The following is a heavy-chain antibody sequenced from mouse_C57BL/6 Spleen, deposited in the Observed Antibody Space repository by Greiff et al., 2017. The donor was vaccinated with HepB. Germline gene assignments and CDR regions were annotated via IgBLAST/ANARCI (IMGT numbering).Heavy chain of an antibody. CDR3: ARTGSSPDWYLDV. D-gene: IGHD1-1*01. V-gene: IGHV1-85*01. J-gene: IGHJ1*03. Sequence: QVQLQQSGPELVKPGASVKLSCKASGYTFTSYDINWVKQRPGQGLEWIGWIYPRDGSTKYNEKFKGKATLTVDTSSSTAYLELHSLTSEDSAVYFGARTGSSPDWYLDVWGTGTTVTVSS. CDR1: GYTFTSYD. CDR2: IYPRDGST.